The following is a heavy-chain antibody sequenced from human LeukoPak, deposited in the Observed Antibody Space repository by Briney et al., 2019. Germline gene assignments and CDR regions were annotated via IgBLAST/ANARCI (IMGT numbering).Heavy chain of an antibody. CDR3: ATSDGDYTAGHYYYMRV. CDR1: GYTFTGYY. D-gene: IGHD4-17*01. J-gene: IGHJ6*03. CDR2: INPNTAGT. V-gene: IGHV1-2*02. Sequence: GASVKVSCKASGYTFTGYYFHWVRQAPGQGLEWMAWINPNTAGTNYAQKFLGRVTLTWDTSISTAYMELNSLTSDDTAVYYCATSDGDYTAGHYYYMRVWGKGTSVTVSS.